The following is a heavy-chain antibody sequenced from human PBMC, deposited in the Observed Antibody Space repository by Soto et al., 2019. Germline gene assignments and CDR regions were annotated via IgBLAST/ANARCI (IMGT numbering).Heavy chain of an antibody. D-gene: IGHD3-16*01. CDR3: AREGRFGSFFDY. CDR2: ISPNGGNK. Sequence: QVPLVESGGGVVQPGRSLRLSCAASGFAFGNFGMHWFRQAPGQGLEWVALISPNGGNKDYGASVKGRFTFSRDNDQNTVFLQMNSLRGDDTALYFCAREGRFGSFFDYWGQGTLVTVSS. CDR1: GFAFGNFG. J-gene: IGHJ4*02. V-gene: IGHV3-30*03.